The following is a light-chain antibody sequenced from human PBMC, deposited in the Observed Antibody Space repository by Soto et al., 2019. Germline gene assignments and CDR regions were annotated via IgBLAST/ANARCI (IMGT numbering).Light chain of an antibody. Sequence: EIVLTQSPGTLSLSPGERATLSCRASQSVSSTYLAWYRHKPGQAPRLLIYGASSRAAGIPDRFSGSGSGTDFTLTISRLEPEDFAVYYCHHFGSSRHTFCQVTKVEIK. CDR1: QSVSSTY. V-gene: IGKV3-20*01. J-gene: IGKJ2*01. CDR2: GAS. CDR3: HHFGSSRHT.